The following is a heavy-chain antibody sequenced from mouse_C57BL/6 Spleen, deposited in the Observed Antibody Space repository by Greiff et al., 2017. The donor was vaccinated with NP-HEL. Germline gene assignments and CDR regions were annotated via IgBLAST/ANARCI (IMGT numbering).Heavy chain of an antibody. J-gene: IGHJ4*01. D-gene: IGHD1-1*01. CDR1: GYTFTSYW. Sequence: QVQLQQPGAELVMPGASVKLSCKASGYTFTSYWMHWVKQRPGQGLEWIGEIDPSDSYTNYNQKFKGKSTLTVDKSSSTAYMELSSLTSEDSAVYYCARAIPGLDCYGSSYGDYAMDYWGQGTSVTVSS. V-gene: IGHV1-69*01. CDR3: ARAIPGLDCYGSSYGDYAMDY. CDR2: IDPSDSYT.